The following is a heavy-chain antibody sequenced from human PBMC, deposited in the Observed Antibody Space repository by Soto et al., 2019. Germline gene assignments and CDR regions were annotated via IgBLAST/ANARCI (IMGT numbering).Heavy chain of an antibody. CDR2: ISTSGTST. Sequence: QMHLVESGGGLVKPGGSLRLSCEASGFTFSNHYMAWIRQAPGKGLEWVSYISTSGTSTFYADSVKGRFTISRDNAKDSLFLLMYSLRVDDTADYFCARDGVLFRAGFDSWGQGTLVTVAS. J-gene: IGHJ4*02. CDR1: GFTFSNHY. CDR3: ARDGVLFRAGFDS. D-gene: IGHD3-3*01. V-gene: IGHV3-11*01.